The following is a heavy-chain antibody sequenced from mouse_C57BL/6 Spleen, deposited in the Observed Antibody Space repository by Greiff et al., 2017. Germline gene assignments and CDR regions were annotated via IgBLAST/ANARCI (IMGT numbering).Heavy chain of an antibody. CDR3: ARWLLRVAY. D-gene: IGHD2-3*01. Sequence: QVQLQQPGAELVKPGASVKLSCEASGYTFTSYWMQWVKQRPGQGLEWIGEIDPSDSYTNYNQKFKGKATLTVDTSSSTAYMQLSSLTSEDSAVYYCARWLLRVAYWGQGTLVTVSA. CDR2: IDPSDSYT. CDR1: GYTFTSYW. J-gene: IGHJ3*01. V-gene: IGHV1-50*01.